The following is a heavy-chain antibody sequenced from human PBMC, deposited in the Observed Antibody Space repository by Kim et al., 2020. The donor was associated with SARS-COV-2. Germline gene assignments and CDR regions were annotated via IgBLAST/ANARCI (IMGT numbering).Heavy chain of an antibody. D-gene: IGHD6-19*01. V-gene: IGHV3-30*07. CDR3: ARASFYSSGWYWRYFDL. J-gene: IGHJ2*01. Sequence: VKGRFTISRDNSKNTLYLQMNSLRAEDTAVYYCARASFYSSGWYWRYFDLWGRGTLVTVSS.